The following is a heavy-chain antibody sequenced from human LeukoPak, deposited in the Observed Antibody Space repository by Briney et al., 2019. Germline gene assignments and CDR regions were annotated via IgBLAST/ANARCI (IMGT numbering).Heavy chain of an antibody. D-gene: IGHD7-27*01. V-gene: IGHV3-66*01. J-gene: IGHJ6*02. CDR2: IYSGGST. CDR3: ARPGDYYYYGMDV. Sequence: GGSLRLSCAASGFTVSSNYMSWVRQAPGKGLEWVSVIYSGGSTYYADSVKGRFTISRDNSKNTLYLQMNSLRAEDTAVYYCARPGDYYYYGMDVWGQGTTVTVSS. CDR1: GFTVSSNY.